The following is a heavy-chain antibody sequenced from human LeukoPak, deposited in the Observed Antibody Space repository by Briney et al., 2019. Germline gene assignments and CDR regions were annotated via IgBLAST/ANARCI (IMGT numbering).Heavy chain of an antibody. CDR1: GFTFDDYA. CDR2: TSWNSGSI. Sequence: GRSLRLSCAASGFTFDDYAMHWVRQAPGKGLEWVSGTSWNSGSIGYADSVKGRFTISRDNAKNSLYLQMNSLRPEDTALYYCAKGRREVYYDSSGYPSGAFDIWGQGTMVTVSS. J-gene: IGHJ3*02. V-gene: IGHV3-9*01. D-gene: IGHD3-22*01. CDR3: AKGRREVYYDSSGYPSGAFDI.